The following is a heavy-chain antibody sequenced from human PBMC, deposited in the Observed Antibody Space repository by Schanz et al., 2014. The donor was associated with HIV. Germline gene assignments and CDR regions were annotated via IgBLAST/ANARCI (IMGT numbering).Heavy chain of an antibody. D-gene: IGHD3-10*01. CDR2: ISATGGST. V-gene: IGHV3-23*04. Sequence: VQLVESGGGLVQAGGSLRLSCAASGFTFKSYAMSWVRQAPGKGLEWVSAISATGGSTYYADSVKGRFTISRDNSKNTLYLQMNSLRAEDTSVYYCARGFQGFDYWGQGTLVSVSS. CDR3: ARGFQGFDY. CDR1: GFTFKSYA. J-gene: IGHJ4*02.